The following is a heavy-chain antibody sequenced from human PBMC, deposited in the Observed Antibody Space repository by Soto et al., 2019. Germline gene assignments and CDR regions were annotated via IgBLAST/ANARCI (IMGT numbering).Heavy chain of an antibody. D-gene: IGHD2-21*01. CDR1: GGSISSSDNY. Sequence: GPGPGRSSETLSLTCTVSGGSISSSDNYWGWIRQPPGKGLEWIGSIYFSGSTYYNPSLKSRVIISVDTSKIQFSLRLSSVTAADTAVYYCARLVAGRGGGYCYGPFDYWGQGTLVTVSS. V-gene: IGHV4-39*01. J-gene: IGHJ4*02. CDR3: ARLVAGRGGGYCYGPFDY. CDR2: IYFSGST.